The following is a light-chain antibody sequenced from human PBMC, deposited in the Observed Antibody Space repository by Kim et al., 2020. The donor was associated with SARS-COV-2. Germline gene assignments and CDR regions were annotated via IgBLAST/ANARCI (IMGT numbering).Light chain of an antibody. J-gene: IGLJ1*01. CDR2: EVI. CDR3: ASYTSSSTYV. CDR1: SSDIGSYNR. V-gene: IGLV2-18*02. Sequence: GESVTISCTGSSSDIGSYNRVSWYQQPPGTAPKLIIYEVIYRPSGVPDRFSASKSDITASLTISGLQAEDEADYYCASYTSSSTYVFGTGTQLTVL.